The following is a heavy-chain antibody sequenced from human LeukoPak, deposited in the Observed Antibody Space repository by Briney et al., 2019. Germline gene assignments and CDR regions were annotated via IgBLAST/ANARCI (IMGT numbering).Heavy chain of an antibody. CDR3: AREWAYDSSGYPYFDY. CDR2: TYYRSKWYN. V-gene: IGHV6-1*01. Sequence: SQTLSLTCAISGDSFSSNSAAWIWIRQSPSRGLEWLGRTYYRSKWYNDYAVSVKSRIAINPDTSKNQFSLQLNSVTPEDTAVYYCAREWAYDSSGYPYFDYWGQGTLVTVSS. D-gene: IGHD3-22*01. CDR1: GDSFSSNSAA. J-gene: IGHJ4*02.